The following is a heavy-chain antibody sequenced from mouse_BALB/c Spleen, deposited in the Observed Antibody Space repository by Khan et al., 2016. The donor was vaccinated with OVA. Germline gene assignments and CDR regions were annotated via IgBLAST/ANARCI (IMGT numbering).Heavy chain of an antibody. CDR1: GYTFTNYW. D-gene: IGHD3-1*01. Sequence: QVQLLQPGAELVRPGTSVKMSCKAAGYTFTNYWIGWVKQRPGHGLEWIGDIFPGGGYTNYDEKFKGMATLTTDTSSSTAYMQLSSLTTEDSAIYYCERRGGGRGTWACFDYWGQGTMVTVSS. CDR3: ERRGGGRGTWACFDY. CDR2: IFPGGGYT. J-gene: IGHJ2*01. V-gene: IGHV1-63*02.